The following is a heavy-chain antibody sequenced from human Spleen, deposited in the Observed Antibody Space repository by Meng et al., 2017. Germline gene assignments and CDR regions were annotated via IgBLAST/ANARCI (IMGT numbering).Heavy chain of an antibody. CDR1: VGSIGSSNSY. Sequence: HRQLQRWGPGRGQPTATAFLACTFPVGSIGSSNSYWDWVRQPPGKGLEWIGVIYHSGRTSDNPSLQSRVTMFVDTSKNQFSLMLTSGTATDTAGYYCARRRGGSGRDCWGQGTLVTVSS. J-gene: IGHJ4*02. D-gene: IGHD3-10*01. V-gene: IGHV4-39*01. CDR3: ARRRGGSGRDC. CDR2: IYHSGRT.